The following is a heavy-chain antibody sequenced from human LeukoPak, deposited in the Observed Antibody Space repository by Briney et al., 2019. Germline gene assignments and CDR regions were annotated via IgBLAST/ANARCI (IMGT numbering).Heavy chain of an antibody. Sequence: PGGSLRLSCAASGFTFSSYWMHWVRQAPGKGLEWVAVISYDGSNKYYADSVKGRFTISRDNSKNTLYLQMNSLRAEDTAVYYCARDPGHDVLRFLEWLLAYFDYWGQGTLVTVSS. V-gene: IGHV3-30-3*01. CDR1: GFTFSSYW. D-gene: IGHD3-3*01. CDR2: ISYDGSNK. J-gene: IGHJ4*02. CDR3: ARDPGHDVLRFLEWLLAYFDY.